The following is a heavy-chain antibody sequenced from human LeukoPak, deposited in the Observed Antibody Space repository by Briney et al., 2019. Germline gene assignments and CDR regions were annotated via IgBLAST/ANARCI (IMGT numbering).Heavy chain of an antibody. CDR2: IYYSGST. J-gene: IGHJ6*03. Sequence: SETLSLTCTVSGGSISSSSYYWGWIRQPPGKGLEWIGRIYYSGSTYYNPSLQSRVTISVDTSKNQFSLKLSSVTAADTAVYYCARVGGLAYGSTRYYYYYYMDVWGKGTTVTVSS. CDR3: ARVGGLAYGSTRYYYYYYMDV. D-gene: IGHD3-16*01. CDR1: GGSISSSSYY. V-gene: IGHV4-39*07.